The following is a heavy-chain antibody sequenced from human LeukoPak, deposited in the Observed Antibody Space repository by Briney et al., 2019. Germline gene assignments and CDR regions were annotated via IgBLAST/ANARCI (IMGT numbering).Heavy chain of an antibody. D-gene: IGHD6-19*01. CDR3: VRRAPGYSNGWLDY. V-gene: IGHV3-64*01. J-gene: IGHJ4*02. Sequence: PGGSLRLSCAASGFTFSTYAMHWVRQAPGKGLEYVSAISSSGGSAFYANSVKGRFTISRDNFKSTLYLQMCSLRAEDMALYYCVRRAPGYSNGWLDYWGQGTLVTVSS. CDR1: GFTFSTYA. CDR2: ISSSGGSA.